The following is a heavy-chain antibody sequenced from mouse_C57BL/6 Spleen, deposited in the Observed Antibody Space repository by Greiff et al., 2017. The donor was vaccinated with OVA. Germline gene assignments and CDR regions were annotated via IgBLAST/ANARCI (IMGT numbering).Heavy chain of an antibody. V-gene: IGHV1-50*01. CDR1: GYTFTSYW. CDR3: ARRGLDSSGYAAY. CDR2: IDPSDSYT. D-gene: IGHD3-2*02. J-gene: IGHJ3*01. Sequence: QVQLQQPGAELVKPGASVKLSCKASGYTFTSYWMQWVKPRPGQGLEWIGEIDPSDSYTNYNQKFKCKATLTVDTSSSTAYMQLSSLTSEDSAVYYCARRGLDSSGYAAYWGQGTLVTVSA.